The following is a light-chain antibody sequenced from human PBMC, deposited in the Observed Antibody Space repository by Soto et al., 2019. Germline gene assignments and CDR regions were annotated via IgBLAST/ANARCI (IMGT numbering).Light chain of an antibody. CDR3: TSFAGSDKLI. V-gene: IGLV2-8*01. Sequence: QSVLTQPPSASGSPGQSATISCTGAASDIGAYNFVSWYQQYPGKAPKLMIYEVYKRPSGVPDRFSGSKSGNTASLTVSGLQAADEADYYCTSFAGSDKLIFGGGTKLTVL. CDR1: ASDIGAYNF. CDR2: EVY. J-gene: IGLJ2*01.